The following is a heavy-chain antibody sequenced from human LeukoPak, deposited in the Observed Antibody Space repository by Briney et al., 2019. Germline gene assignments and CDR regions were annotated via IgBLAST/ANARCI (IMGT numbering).Heavy chain of an antibody. Sequence: GGSLRLSCAASGFTVSSNYMSWVRQAPGKGLEWVSVIYSGGSTYYADSVKGRFTISRDNSKNTLYLQMNSLRAEDTAVYHCARDLTYSYGYGYWGQGTLVTVSS. CDR1: GFTVSSNY. CDR3: ARDLTYSYGYGY. D-gene: IGHD5-18*01. CDR2: IYSGGST. J-gene: IGHJ4*02. V-gene: IGHV3-66*01.